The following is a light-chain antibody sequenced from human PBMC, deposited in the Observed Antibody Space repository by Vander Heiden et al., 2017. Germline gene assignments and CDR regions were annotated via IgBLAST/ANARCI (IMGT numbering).Light chain of an antibody. J-gene: IGKJ2*01. CDR1: QSISSY. CDR2: AAS. CDR3: QQSYSTPYT. V-gene: IGKV1-39*01. Sequence: DIQMTQAPSSLSASVGDRVTITCRASQSISSYLNWYQQKPGKAPKLLIYAASSLQSGVPSRFSGSGSGTDFTLTISRLQPEDFATYYCQQSYSTPYTFGQGTQLEIK.